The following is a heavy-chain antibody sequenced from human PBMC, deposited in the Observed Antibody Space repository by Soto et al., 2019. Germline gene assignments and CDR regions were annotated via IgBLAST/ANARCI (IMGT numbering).Heavy chain of an antibody. CDR2: ISYDGSNK. CDR1: GFTFSSYA. V-gene: IGHV3-30-3*01. Sequence: GGSLRLSCAASGFTFSSYAMHWVRQAPGKGLEWVAVISYDGSNKYYADSVKGRFTISRDNSKNTLYLQMNSLRAEDTAVYYCAPAHGGYSSEKRHYYYYGMDVWGQGTTVTVSS. J-gene: IGHJ6*02. D-gene: IGHD6-25*01. CDR3: APAHGGYSSEKRHYYYYGMDV.